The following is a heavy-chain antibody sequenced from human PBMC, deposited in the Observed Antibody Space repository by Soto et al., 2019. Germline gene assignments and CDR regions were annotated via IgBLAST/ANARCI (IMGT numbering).Heavy chain of an antibody. Sequence: GGSLRLSCAASGFTFTDYALSWVRQAPGKGLEWVATISGIGGSTYLADSVKGRLSISRDNSKNTVSLLMNSLRAEDTAVYFCARGSSGYISSWYYFDYWGRGTLVTV. V-gene: IGHV3-23*01. CDR2: ISGIGGST. D-gene: IGHD6-13*01. CDR3: ARGSSGYISSWYYFDY. CDR1: GFTFTDYA. J-gene: IGHJ4*02.